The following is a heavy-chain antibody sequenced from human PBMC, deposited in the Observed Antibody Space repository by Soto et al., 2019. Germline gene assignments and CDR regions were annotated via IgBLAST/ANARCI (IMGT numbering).Heavy chain of an antibody. D-gene: IGHD6-19*01. CDR2: IYPGDSDT. J-gene: IGHJ6*02. Sequence: PGESLKISCKASGYSFSTYWIGWVRQMPGKGLEWMGIIYPGDSDTKYSPSLQGQVTISADTSISTAYLQWTSLKASDTAMYYCARSRRGAYSSGFYSPSGYYHYGIAVCGQGTKVPVSS. CDR3: ARSRRGAYSSGFYSPSGYYHYGIAV. V-gene: IGHV5-51*01. CDR1: GYSFSTYW.